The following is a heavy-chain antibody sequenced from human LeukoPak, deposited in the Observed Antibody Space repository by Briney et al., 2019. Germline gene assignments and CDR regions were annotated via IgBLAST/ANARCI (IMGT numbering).Heavy chain of an antibody. V-gene: IGHV3-23*01. CDR1: GFTFSSYA. CDR2: ISGSGGST. CDR3: AKDLIRGSAPRPHDAFDI. Sequence: TGGSLRLSCAASGFTFSSYAMSWVRQAPGKGLEWVSAISGSGGSTYYADSVKGRFTISRDNSKNTLYLQMNSLRAEDTAVYYCAKDLIRGSAPRPHDAFDIWGQGTMVTVSS. D-gene: IGHD3-10*01. J-gene: IGHJ3*02.